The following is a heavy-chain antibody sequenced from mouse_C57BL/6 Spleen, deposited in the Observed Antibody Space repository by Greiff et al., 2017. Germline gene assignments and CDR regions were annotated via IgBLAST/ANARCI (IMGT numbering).Heavy chain of an antibody. Sequence: QVQLQQPGAELVRPGSSVKLSCKASGYTFTSYWMHWVKQRPIQGLEGIGNIDPSDSETTYNQKFKDKATLTVDKSSCTAYMQLSSLKSEDSAVYYCARGGITTLERGYFDYWGQGTTLTFSS. CDR3: ARGGITTLERGYFDY. CDR1: GYTFTSYW. V-gene: IGHV1-52*01. J-gene: IGHJ2*01. CDR2: IDPSDSET. D-gene: IGHD1-1*01.